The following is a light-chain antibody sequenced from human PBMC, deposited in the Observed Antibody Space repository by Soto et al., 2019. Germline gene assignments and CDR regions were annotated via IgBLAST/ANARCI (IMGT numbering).Light chain of an antibody. V-gene: IGKV4-1*01. CDR3: QQYYNTPYT. CDR1: QSLSYTSNNKNY. Sequence: DIVMTQSPDSLAVSLGERATINCKSSQSLSYTSNNKNYLAWYQQKPGQPPKLLIYWASTRESGVPDRFSGSGSGTDFTLTISSLQAEDVAVFYCQQYYNTPYTFGQGTRLEIK. J-gene: IGKJ5*01. CDR2: WAS.